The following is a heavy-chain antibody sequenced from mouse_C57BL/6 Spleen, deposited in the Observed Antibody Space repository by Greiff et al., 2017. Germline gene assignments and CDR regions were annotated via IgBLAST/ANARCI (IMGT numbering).Heavy chain of an antibody. D-gene: IGHD1-1*01. Sequence: QVQLQQPGAELVKPGASVKLSCKASGYTFTSYWMQWVKQRPGQGLEWIGEIDPSDSYTNYNQKFKGKATLTVDTSSSTAYMQLSSLTSEDSAVYYCARSLYYYGSSYGFYFDYWSQGTTLTVSS. J-gene: IGHJ2*01. CDR2: IDPSDSYT. CDR3: ARSLYYYGSSYGFYFDY. V-gene: IGHV1-50*01. CDR1: GYTFTSYW.